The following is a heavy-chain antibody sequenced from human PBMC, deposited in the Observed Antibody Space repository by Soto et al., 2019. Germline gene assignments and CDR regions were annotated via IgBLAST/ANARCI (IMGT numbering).Heavy chain of an antibody. CDR1: GYIIKNYW. J-gene: IGHJ4*02. V-gene: IGHV5-51*01. CDR3: FRGGVTSRTFDY. Sequence: GESLKISCKASGYIIKNYWIGWVRQMPGQGLEWMGIIFPDDSDTRYSPSFQGHVTISVDKSISTAYVQWSSLKASDSAIYYCFRGGVTSRTFDYWGQGTLVTAPQ. CDR2: IFPDDSDT. D-gene: IGHD3-16*01.